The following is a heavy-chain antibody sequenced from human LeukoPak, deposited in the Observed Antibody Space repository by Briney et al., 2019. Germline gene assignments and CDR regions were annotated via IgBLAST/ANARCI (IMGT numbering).Heavy chain of an antibody. CDR3: AKDRAQGVPFRMIDH. Sequence: GMSLTLSCAASGFAFDDYALHWVRQAPGKGLEWVSGVSWNSGTIGYGESVRGRFTISRDNAKNSLFLQMDSLRPEDTGLYYCAKDRAQGVPFRMIDHWGQGTLVTVTS. CDR2: VSWNSGTI. V-gene: IGHV3-9*01. J-gene: IGHJ1*01. CDR1: GFAFDDYA. D-gene: IGHD2-21*01.